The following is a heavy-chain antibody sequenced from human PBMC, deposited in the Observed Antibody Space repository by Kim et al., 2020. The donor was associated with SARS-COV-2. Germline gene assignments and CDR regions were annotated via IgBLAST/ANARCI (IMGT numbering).Heavy chain of an antibody. CDR3: VAAAGTSYYYGMDV. CDR1: GYTLTELS. Sequence: ASVKVSCKVSGYTLTELSMHWVRQAPGKGLEWMGGFDPEDGETIYAQKFQGRVTMTEDTSTDTAYMELGSLRSEDTAVYYCVAAAGTSYYYGMDVWGQGTTVTVSS. D-gene: IGHD6-13*01. V-gene: IGHV1-24*01. CDR2: FDPEDGET. J-gene: IGHJ6*02.